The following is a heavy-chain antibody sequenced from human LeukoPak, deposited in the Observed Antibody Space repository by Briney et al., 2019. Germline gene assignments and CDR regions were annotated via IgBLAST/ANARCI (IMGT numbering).Heavy chain of an antibody. J-gene: IGHJ4*02. CDR2: IYYSGST. Sequence: PSETLSLTCSASGGSISSYYWSWIRQPPGKGLEWIGYIYYSGSTNYNPSLKSRVTISVDTSKNQFSLILSSVTAADTAVYYCARGPYSSGWYAIDYWGQGTLVTVSS. V-gene: IGHV4-59*12. CDR1: GGSISSYY. D-gene: IGHD6-19*01. CDR3: ARGPYSSGWYAIDY.